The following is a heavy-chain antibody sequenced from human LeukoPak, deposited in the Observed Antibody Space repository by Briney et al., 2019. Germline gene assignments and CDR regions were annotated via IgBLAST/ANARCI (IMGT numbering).Heavy chain of an antibody. CDR1: GFTFSSYE. CDR3: AREKGSGWYAAFDI. Sequence: PGGSLRLSCAASGFTFSSYEMNWVRQAPGKGLEWVSYISSSGSTIYYADSVKGRFTISRDNAKNSLYLQMNSLRAEDTAVYYCAREKGSGWYAAFDIWGQGTMVTVSS. D-gene: IGHD6-19*01. V-gene: IGHV3-48*03. CDR2: ISSSGSTI. J-gene: IGHJ3*02.